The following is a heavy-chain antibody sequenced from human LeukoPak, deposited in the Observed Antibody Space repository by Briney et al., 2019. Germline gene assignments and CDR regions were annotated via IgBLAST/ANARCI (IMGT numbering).Heavy chain of an antibody. J-gene: IGHJ6*02. D-gene: IGHD2-2*01. CDR3: AIGGAIVPAARSYDYYYYGMDV. Sequence: GGSLRLSCAASGFTFSSYWMHWVRQAPGKGLVWVSRINSDGSSTSYADSVKGRFTISRDNAKNTLYLQMNSLRAEDTAVYYCAIGGAIVPAARSYDYYYYGMDVWGQGTTVTVSS. CDR1: GFTFSSYW. V-gene: IGHV3-74*01. CDR2: INSDGSST.